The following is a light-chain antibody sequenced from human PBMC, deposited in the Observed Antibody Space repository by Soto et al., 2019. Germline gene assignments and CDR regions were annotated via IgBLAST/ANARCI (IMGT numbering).Light chain of an antibody. CDR3: QQYNNWPFT. CDR1: QSVSSN. Sequence: EIVLTQSPATLSLSPGERATLSCRASQSVSSNNLVWYQQKPGQAPRLLIYDASTRATGTPARVSGSGSGTEFTLTISSLQSEDFAVYYCQQYNNWPFTFGPGTKVDIK. CDR2: DAS. J-gene: IGKJ3*01. V-gene: IGKV3-15*01.